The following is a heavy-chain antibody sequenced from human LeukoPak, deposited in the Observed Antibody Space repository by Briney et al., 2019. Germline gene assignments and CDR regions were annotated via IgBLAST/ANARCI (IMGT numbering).Heavy chain of an antibody. CDR3: AKDSGGPGYTSSDLDY. D-gene: IGHD6-13*01. Sequence: GGSLRLSCAASGFTFSSYAMSWVRQAPGKGLEWVSAISGSGGSTYYADSVKGRFTISRDNSKNTLYLQMNSLRAEDTAVYYCAKDSGGPGYTSSDLDYWGQGTLVTVSS. J-gene: IGHJ4*02. CDR2: ISGSGGST. CDR1: GFTFSSYA. V-gene: IGHV3-23*01.